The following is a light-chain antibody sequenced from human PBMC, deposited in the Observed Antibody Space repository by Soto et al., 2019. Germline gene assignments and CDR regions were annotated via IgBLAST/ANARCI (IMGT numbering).Light chain of an antibody. CDR2: DAS. V-gene: IGKV3-11*01. J-gene: IGKJ4*01. Sequence: EIVLTQSPATLSLSPGQRATLSCRASQSVSSYLAWYQQKHGQAPRLLIYDASNRATGIPARFSGSGSGTYFTLTISSLEPEDFAVYYCQQRSNWPPLTFGGGTKVEIK. CDR1: QSVSSY. CDR3: QQRSNWPPLT.